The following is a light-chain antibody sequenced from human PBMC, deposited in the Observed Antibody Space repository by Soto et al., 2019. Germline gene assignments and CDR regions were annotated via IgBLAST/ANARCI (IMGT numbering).Light chain of an antibody. J-gene: IGKJ4*01. V-gene: IGKV3D-20*01. CDR1: QSVSSSY. CDR3: QQYGSSRIT. Sequence: EIVLTQSPATLSLSPGQRATLSCGASQSVSSSYLAWYQQKPGLAPRLLVYDASSRATGIPDRIGRSGSGTDFPLTLSGLEPEDFAVFYWQQYGSSRITFGGGTKVEIK. CDR2: DAS.